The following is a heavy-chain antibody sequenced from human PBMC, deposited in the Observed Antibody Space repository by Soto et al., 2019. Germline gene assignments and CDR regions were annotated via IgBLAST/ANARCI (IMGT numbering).Heavy chain of an antibody. CDR1: GFTFSSYA. V-gene: IGHV3-23*01. Sequence: PGGSLRLSCAASGFTFSSYAMSWVRQAPGKGLEWVSAISGSGGSTYYADSVKGRFTISRDNSKNTLYLQMNSLRAEDTAVYYCAKLSGNIVVVVAATGLDYWGQGTLVTVSS. CDR2: ISGSGGST. J-gene: IGHJ4*02. CDR3: AKLSGNIVVVVAATGLDY. D-gene: IGHD2-15*01.